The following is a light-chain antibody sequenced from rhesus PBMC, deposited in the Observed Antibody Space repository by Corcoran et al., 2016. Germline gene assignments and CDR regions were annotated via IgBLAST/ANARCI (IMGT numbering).Light chain of an antibody. J-gene: IGKJ1*01. V-gene: IGKV1-25*01. CDR3: QQHNSYPPT. CDR2: DAS. CDR1: QGISKY. Sequence: DIQMTQSPSSLSASVGDTVTITCQASQGISKYLSWYQQKPGKAPKLLIYDASTLQSGVPSRFSGSGSWTEFTLTISSLQPEDFATYYCQQHNSYPPTFGQGTKVEIK.